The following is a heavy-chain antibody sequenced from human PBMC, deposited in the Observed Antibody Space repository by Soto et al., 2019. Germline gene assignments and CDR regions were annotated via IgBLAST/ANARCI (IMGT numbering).Heavy chain of an antibody. Sequence: QVQLVQSGAEVKKPGSSVKVSCKASGGTFSTYTMSWVRQAPGQGLEWMGGIIPMFGTTTYAENFQGRVTITADESTRTAYMELTSLRSEETAVYYCTRDLYYFDSSAYYGHNWFDPWGQGTRVTVSS. CDR3: TRDLYYFDSSAYYGHNWFDP. D-gene: IGHD3-22*01. CDR1: GGTFSTYT. J-gene: IGHJ5*02. CDR2: IIPMFGTT. V-gene: IGHV1-69*12.